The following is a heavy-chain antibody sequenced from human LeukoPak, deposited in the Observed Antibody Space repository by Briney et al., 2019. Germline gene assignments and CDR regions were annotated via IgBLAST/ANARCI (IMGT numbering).Heavy chain of an antibody. CDR2: ISAYNGNT. CDR1: GYTFTSYG. J-gene: IGHJ5*02. D-gene: IGHD1-26*01. V-gene: IGHV1-18*01. Sequence: GASVKVSCKASGYTFTSYGISWVRQAPGQGLEWMGWISAYNGNTNYAQKLQGRVTMTTDTSTSTAYMELRSLRSDDTAVYYCARGDGSYSDPSPRWFDPWGQGTLVTVSS. CDR3: ARGDGSYSDPSPRWFDP.